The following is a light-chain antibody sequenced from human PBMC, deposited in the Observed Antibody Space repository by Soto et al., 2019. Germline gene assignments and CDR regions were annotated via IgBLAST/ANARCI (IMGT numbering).Light chain of an antibody. V-gene: IGLV2-8*01. CDR3: SSYAGSNNVV. Sequence: QSALSQPPSASGSPGQSVTISCTGTSSDVGGYNYVSWYQQHPGKAPKLMNYEVSKRPSGVPDRFSGSKSGNTASLTVSGLQAEDDSDYYCSSYAGSNNVVFGGGTKVTVL. J-gene: IGLJ2*01. CDR2: EVS. CDR1: SSDVGGYNY.